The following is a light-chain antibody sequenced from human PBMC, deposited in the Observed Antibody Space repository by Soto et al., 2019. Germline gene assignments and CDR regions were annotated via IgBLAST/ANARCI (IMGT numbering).Light chain of an antibody. J-gene: IGKJ1*01. V-gene: IGKV3D-15*01. CDR1: QSISDT. CDR2: GAS. CDR3: QRYDSLRT. Sequence: EIVMTQSPATLSVSPGERATLSCRASQSISDTLAWYQQKPGQAPRLLIYGASNRATGIPDRFSGSGSGTDFTLTITRLEPEDFAMYYCQRYDSLRTFGQGTKVDIK.